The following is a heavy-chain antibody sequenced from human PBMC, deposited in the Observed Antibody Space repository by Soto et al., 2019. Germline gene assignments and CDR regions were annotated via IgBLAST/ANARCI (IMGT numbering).Heavy chain of an antibody. Sequence: EVQLLESGGGLVQPGGSLRLSCAASGFTFSSYAMSWVRQAPGKGLEWVSAISGSGGSTYYADSVKGRFTIARDNSKNPLYLQMNSLRAEDTAVYYCAKDRGSGWPRYYYYGMDVWGQGTTVTVSS. D-gene: IGHD6-19*01. CDR2: ISGSGGST. CDR1: GFTFSSYA. J-gene: IGHJ6*02. CDR3: AKDRGSGWPRYYYYGMDV. V-gene: IGHV3-23*01.